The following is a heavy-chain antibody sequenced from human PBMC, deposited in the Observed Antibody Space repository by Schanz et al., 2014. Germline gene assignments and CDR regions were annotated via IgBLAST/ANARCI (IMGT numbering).Heavy chain of an antibody. CDR3: ARAPVTVGPYHYYMDV. Sequence: QVQLVQSGAEVKKPGSSVKVSCKASGGTFSSSTLTWVRQAPGQGLEWMGRIIPILDKTNYAQKFQGRVTMTADKSTSTVYMEVSGLRSEDTAVYYCARAPVTVGPYHYYMDVWGKGTTVTVS. CDR2: IIPILDKT. CDR1: GGTFSSST. D-gene: IGHD4-17*01. J-gene: IGHJ6*03. V-gene: IGHV1-69*08.